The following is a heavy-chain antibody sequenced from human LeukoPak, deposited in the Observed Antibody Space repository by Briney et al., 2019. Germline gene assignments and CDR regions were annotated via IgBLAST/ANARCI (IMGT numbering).Heavy chain of an antibody. CDR1: GGSISSSSYY. V-gene: IGHV4-39*07. CDR2: IYYSGST. CDR3: ARDLPWHYDSSGYYYGWFDP. J-gene: IGHJ5*02. D-gene: IGHD3-22*01. Sequence: SETLSLTCTVSGGSISSSSYYWGWIRQPPGKGLEWIGSIYYSGSTYYNPSLKSRVTISVDMSKNQFSLKLSSVTAADTAVYYCARDLPWHYDSSGYYYGWFDPWGQGTLVTVSS.